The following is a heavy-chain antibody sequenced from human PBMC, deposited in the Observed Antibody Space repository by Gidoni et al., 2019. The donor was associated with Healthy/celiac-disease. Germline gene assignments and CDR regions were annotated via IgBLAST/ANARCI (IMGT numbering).Heavy chain of an antibody. CDR1: GYTFTGYY. V-gene: IGHV1-2*02. CDR2: INPNSGGT. J-gene: IGHJ5*02. CDR3: ASVTAAGLYNWFDP. D-gene: IGHD6-13*01. Sequence: QVQLVQSGAEVKKPGASVQVSCKASGYTFTGYYMHWVRQAPGQGLEWMGWINPNSGGTNYAQKLQGRVTMTRDTSISTAYMELSRLRSDDTAVYYCASVTAAGLYNWFDPWGQGTLVTVSS.